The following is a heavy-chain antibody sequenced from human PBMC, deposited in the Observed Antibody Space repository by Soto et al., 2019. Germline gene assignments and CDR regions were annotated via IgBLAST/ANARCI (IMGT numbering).Heavy chain of an antibody. V-gene: IGHV4-59*01. Sequence: QVQLQESGPGLVRPSETLSLTCTVSGGSISRYYWSWVRQPPGKGLEWIGYISFTGGTDYNPSLKSRVTIPIDTSKNVFSLRLSSLTAADTAVYYCARDTLRGYYGLEVWGQGTTVSVSS. CDR1: GGSISRYY. D-gene: IGHD4-17*01. J-gene: IGHJ6*02. CDR2: ISFTGGT. CDR3: ARDTLRGYYGLEV.